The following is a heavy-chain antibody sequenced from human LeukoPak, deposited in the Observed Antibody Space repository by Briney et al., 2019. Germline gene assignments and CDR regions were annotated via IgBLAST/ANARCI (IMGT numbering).Heavy chain of an antibody. V-gene: IGHV3-23*01. CDR3: ARRPRDSSGYYLGAFHD. CDR2: IGASGADT. D-gene: IGHD3-22*01. Sequence: GGSLRLSCAASGFTFSGYSMNWVRQAPGKGLEWVSVIGASGADTYYSDSVKGRFTVSRDNSQNTLFLHMSSLRAEDTAVYFCARRPRDSSGYYLGAFHDWGQGTTVTVSS. J-gene: IGHJ3*01. CDR1: GFTFSGYS.